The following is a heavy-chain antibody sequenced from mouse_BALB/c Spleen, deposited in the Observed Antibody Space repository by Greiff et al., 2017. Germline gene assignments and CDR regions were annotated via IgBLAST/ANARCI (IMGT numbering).Heavy chain of an antibody. D-gene: IGHD1-2*01. CDR3: TRSSSLLRRQFAD. CDR1: GYSFTSYW. Sequence: VQLQQSGTVLARPGASVKMSCKASGYSFTSYWMHWVKQRPGQGLEWIGAIYPGNSDTSYNQKFKGKAKLTAVTSASTAYMELSSLTNEDSAVYYCTRSSSLLRRQFADWGQGTLVTVSA. CDR2: IYPGNSDT. V-gene: IGHV1-5*01. J-gene: IGHJ3*01.